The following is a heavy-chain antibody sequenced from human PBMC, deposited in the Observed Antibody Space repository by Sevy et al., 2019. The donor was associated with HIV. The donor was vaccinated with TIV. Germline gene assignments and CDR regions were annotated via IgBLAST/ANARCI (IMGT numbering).Heavy chain of an antibody. CDR1: GYTFTGYY. D-gene: IGHD4-4*01. CDR2: INPNSGGT. CDR3: AGDLLSNYVIFDY. V-gene: IGHV1-2*02. Sequence: ASVKVSCKASGYTFTGYYMHWVRQAPGQGLEWMGWINPNSGGTNYAQKFQGRVTMTRDTSIRTAYMELSRLRSDDTGVYYCAGDLLSNYVIFDYWGQGTLVTVSS. J-gene: IGHJ4*02.